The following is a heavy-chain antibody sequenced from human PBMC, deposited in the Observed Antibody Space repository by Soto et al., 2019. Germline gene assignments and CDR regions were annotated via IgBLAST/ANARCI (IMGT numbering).Heavy chain of an antibody. V-gene: IGHV3-23*01. CDR3: AKGIAAAGYYFDY. CDR2: ISGSGGST. Sequence: EVQLLESGGGLVQPGGSLRLSCAASGFTFSSYAMRWVRQAPGKGLEWVSAISGSGGSTYYADSVKGRFTISRDNSKNTLYLQMNSLRAEDTAVYYCAKGIAAAGYYFDYWGQGTLVTVSS. CDR1: GFTFSSYA. J-gene: IGHJ4*02. D-gene: IGHD6-13*01.